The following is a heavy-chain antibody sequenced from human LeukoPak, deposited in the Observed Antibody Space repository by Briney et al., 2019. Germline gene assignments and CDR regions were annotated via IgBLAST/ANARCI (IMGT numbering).Heavy chain of an antibody. J-gene: IGHJ3*02. V-gene: IGHV5-51*01. CDR3: ARDITMVRGSQWYSKTQRRHTFDI. Sequence: GASLQISCKGSGSRFTTYWIGWVRPMPGKGLGWMGFIYPGDSDPRSSTSLQGQVTLSADKSITTAYLQGSSLKASDTAMYYCARDITMVRGSQWYSKTQRRHTFDIWGQGTMVTVSS. CDR2: IYPGDSDP. CDR1: GSRFTTYW. D-gene: IGHD3-10*01.